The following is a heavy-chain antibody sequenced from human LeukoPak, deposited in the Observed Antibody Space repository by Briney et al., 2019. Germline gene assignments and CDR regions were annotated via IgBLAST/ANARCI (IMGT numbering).Heavy chain of an antibody. CDR2: IYYSGST. Sequence: SETLSLTCTVSAGSISSSSYYWGWIRQPPGKGLEWIGNIYYSGSTYYNPSLKSRVTISVDTSKNQFSLNLSSVTAADTAVYYCARQRWEPFYYYYYMDVWGKGTTVTVSS. J-gene: IGHJ6*03. V-gene: IGHV4-39*01. D-gene: IGHD1-26*01. CDR1: AGSISSSSYY. CDR3: ARQRWEPFYYYYYMDV.